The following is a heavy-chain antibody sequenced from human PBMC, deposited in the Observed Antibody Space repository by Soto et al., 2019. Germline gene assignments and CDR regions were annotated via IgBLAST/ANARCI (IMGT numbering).Heavy chain of an antibody. Sequence: QVQLQESGPGLVKPSQTLSLICTVSGGSISSSDYYWSWIRQPPGKGLEWIGYIYYSGSTYYTPSLRSRVTISLDTARNQFSLKLNSVTAADTAVYFCASGGSPAVAIYYYHGMDVWGQGTKVTVSS. J-gene: IGHJ6*02. CDR3: ASGGSPAVAIYYYHGMDV. V-gene: IGHV4-30-4*01. CDR2: IYYSGST. D-gene: IGHD3-10*01. CDR1: GGSISSSDYY.